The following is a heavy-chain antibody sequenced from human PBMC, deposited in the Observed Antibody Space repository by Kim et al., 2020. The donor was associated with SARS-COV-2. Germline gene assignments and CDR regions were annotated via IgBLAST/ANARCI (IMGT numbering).Heavy chain of an antibody. CDR2: IDGSDGTT. CDR3: MKGGRGAIWDD. J-gene: IGHJ1*01. D-gene: IGHD3-16*01. CDR1: GFTFTGYA. Sequence: GGSLRLSCTTSGFTFTGYAMSWVRQAPGRGLELVSSIDGSDGTTYYVDSVKGRFTISRDNSKNTLYLQMSSLRADDTAVYYCMKGGRGAIWDDWGQGTLV. V-gene: IGHV3-23*01.